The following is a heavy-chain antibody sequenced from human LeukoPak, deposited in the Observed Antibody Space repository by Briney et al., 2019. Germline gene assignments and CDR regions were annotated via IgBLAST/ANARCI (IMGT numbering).Heavy chain of an antibody. J-gene: IGHJ4*02. CDR2: IYHSGST. D-gene: IGHD4-11*01. CDR3: ARGGGPLQSFDY. CDR1: GYSISSGYY. Sequence: SETLSLTCTVSGYSISSGYYWGWIRQPPGKGLEWIGSIYHSGSTYYNPSLKSRFTISVDTSKNQFSLKLSSVTAADTAVYYCARGGGPLQSFDYWGQGTLVTVSS. V-gene: IGHV4-38-2*02.